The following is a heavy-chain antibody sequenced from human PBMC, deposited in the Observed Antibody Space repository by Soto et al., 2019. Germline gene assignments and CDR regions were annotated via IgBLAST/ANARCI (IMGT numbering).Heavy chain of an antibody. CDR1: GFTFSSYA. CDR2: ISYDGSNK. Sequence: PGGSLRLSCGASGFTFSSYAMHWGRQAPGKGLEWVAVISYDGSNKYYADSVKGRFTISRDNSKNTLYLQMNSLRAEDTAVYFCARDTQLWRLDSWGQGTLVTVSS. CDR3: ARDTQLWRLDS. V-gene: IGHV3-30-3*01. D-gene: IGHD5-18*01. J-gene: IGHJ4*02.